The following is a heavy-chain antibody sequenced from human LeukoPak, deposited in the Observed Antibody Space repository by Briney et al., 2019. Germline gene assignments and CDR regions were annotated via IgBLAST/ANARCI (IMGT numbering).Heavy chain of an antibody. CDR2: INPNSGGT. D-gene: IGHD3-22*01. CDR1: GYTFTGYY. Sequence: ASVKVSCKASGYTFTGYYMHWVRQAPGQGLEWMGWINPNSGGTNYAQKFQGRVTMTRDTSISTAYMELSRLRSDDTVVYYCARALRTLPRKYYYDSSGYYLTLEYWGQGTLVTVSS. V-gene: IGHV1-2*02. CDR3: ARALRTLPRKYYYDSSGYYLTLEY. J-gene: IGHJ4*02.